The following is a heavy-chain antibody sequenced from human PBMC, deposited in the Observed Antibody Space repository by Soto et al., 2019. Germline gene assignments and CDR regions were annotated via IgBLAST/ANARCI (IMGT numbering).Heavy chain of an antibody. Sequence: QITLKESGPTLVKPTQTLTLTCTFSGFSLSTSGVGVGWIRQPPGKALEWLALIYWDDDKRYSPSLKSRLTITKYTAKNQVVLTMTNMAPVYTATSYGAHRPSYCSGGSCYSGCDYWCQGTLVTVTS. CDR3: AHRPSYCSGGSCYSGCDY. CDR1: GFSLSTSGVG. J-gene: IGHJ4*02. CDR2: IYWDDDK. V-gene: IGHV2-5*02. D-gene: IGHD2-15*01.